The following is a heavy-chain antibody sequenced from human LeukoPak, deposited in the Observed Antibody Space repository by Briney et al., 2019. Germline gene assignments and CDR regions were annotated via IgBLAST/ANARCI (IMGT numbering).Heavy chain of an antibody. D-gene: IGHD4-17*01. J-gene: IGHJ4*02. CDR2: IFYSGST. Sequence: SETLSPTCTVSGGSISSYYWSWIRQPPGKGLEWIGYIFYSGSTNYNPSLKSRVTISVDTSKNQFSLKLTSVTAADTAVYYCARDPGHDYGDYFDYWGRGTLVTVSS. CDR3: ARDPGHDYGDYFDY. CDR1: GGSISSYY. V-gene: IGHV4-59*01.